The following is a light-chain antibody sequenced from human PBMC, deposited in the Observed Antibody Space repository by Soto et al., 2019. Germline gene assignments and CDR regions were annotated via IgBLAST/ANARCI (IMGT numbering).Light chain of an antibody. CDR2: STN. CDR3: AAWDDSLSGPV. Sequence: QAVVTQPPSASGTPGQRVTISCSGSTSNIGTNYVYWYQQLPGTAPRLLMYSTNKRPSGVPDRFSGSKSGTSAFLAITGLRSEDEANYYCAAWDDSLSGPVFGGGTKVTVL. J-gene: IGLJ2*01. V-gene: IGLV1-47*02. CDR1: TSNIGTNY.